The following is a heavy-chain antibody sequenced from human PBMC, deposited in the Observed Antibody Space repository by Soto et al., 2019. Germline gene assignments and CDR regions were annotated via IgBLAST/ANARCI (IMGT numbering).Heavy chain of an antibody. V-gene: IGHV3-66*01. J-gene: IGHJ4*02. CDR3: TRDSSPTATADS. D-gene: IGHD4-17*01. CDR2: MYSGGST. CDR1: GFTVSGSY. Sequence: PGGSLRLSCAAFGFTVSGSYMTWVRQAPGKGLEWVSVMYSGGSTYYADSVKGRFTVSRDTSKNTLYLQMNNLRAEDTAVYYCTRDSSPTATADSWGQGTLVTVSP.